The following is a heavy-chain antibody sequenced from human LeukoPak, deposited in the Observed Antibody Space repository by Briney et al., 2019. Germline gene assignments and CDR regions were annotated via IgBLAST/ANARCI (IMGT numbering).Heavy chain of an antibody. CDR2: IHHSGST. CDR3: ARGGGYSSGWPDY. CDR1: GGSFSGYY. V-gene: IGHV4-34*01. D-gene: IGHD6-19*01. J-gene: IGHJ4*02. Sequence: SETLSLTCAVYGGSFSGYYWSWIRQPPGKGLEWIGEIHHSGSTNYNPSLKSRVTISADTSKNQFSLKLSSVTAADTAVYYCARGGGYSSGWPDYWSQGTLVTVSS.